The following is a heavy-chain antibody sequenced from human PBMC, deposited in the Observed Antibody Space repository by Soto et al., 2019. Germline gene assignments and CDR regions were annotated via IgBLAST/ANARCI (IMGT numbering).Heavy chain of an antibody. Sequence: GGSLRLSCAASGFTFSSYAMHWVRQAPGKGLEWVAVISYDGSNKYYADSVKGRFTISRDNSKNTLYLQMNSLRAEDTAVYYCARVGAPLLRYYFDYWGQGTLVTVSS. D-gene: IGHD1-26*01. CDR1: GFTFSSYA. CDR2: ISYDGSNK. CDR3: ARVGAPLLRYYFDY. V-gene: IGHV3-30-3*01. J-gene: IGHJ4*02.